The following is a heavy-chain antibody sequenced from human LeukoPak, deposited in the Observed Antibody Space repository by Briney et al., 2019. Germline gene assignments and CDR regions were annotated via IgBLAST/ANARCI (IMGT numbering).Heavy chain of an antibody. CDR2: FDLEDGET. J-gene: IGHJ3*02. CDR1: GYTLTELS. CDR3: ATKVHAGGAFDI. V-gene: IGHV1-24*01. Sequence: ASVKVSCKVSGYTLTELSMHWVRQAPGKGLEWMGGFDLEDGETIYAQKFQGRVTMTEDTSTDTAYMELSSLRSEDTAVYYCATKVHAGGAFDIWGQGTMVTVSS. D-gene: IGHD6-25*01.